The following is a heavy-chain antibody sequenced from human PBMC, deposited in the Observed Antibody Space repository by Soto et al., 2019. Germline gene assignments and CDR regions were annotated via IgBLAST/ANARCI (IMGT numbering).Heavy chain of an antibody. D-gene: IGHD4-17*01. CDR3: TTDGESATVTTRDY. J-gene: IGHJ4*02. CDR2: IKSKTDGGTT. V-gene: IGHV3-15*01. CDR1: GFTFSNAW. Sequence: PGGSLRLSCAASGFTFSNAWMSWVRQAPGKGLEWVGRIKSKTDGGTTDYAAPVKGRFTISRDDSKNTLYLQMNSLKTEDTAVYYCTTDGESATVTTRDYWGQGTLVTVSS.